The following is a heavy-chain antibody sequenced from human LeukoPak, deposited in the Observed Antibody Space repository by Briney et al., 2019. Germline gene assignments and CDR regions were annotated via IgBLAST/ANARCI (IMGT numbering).Heavy chain of an antibody. J-gene: IGHJ5*02. Sequence: GGSLRLSCAASGFTVSSNYMSWVRQASGKGLEWVSVSYSGGSSYYADSVKGRFTISRDNAKNSLYLQMKSLRAEDTAVYYCARGKTSQNIVTRKTYNWFDPWGQGTLVTVSS. V-gene: IGHV3-53*01. CDR3: ARGKTSQNIVTRKTYNWFDP. CDR1: GFTVSSNY. CDR2: SYSGGSS. D-gene: IGHD2/OR15-2a*01.